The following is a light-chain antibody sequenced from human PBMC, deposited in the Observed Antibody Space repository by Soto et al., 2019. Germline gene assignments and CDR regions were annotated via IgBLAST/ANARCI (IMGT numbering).Light chain of an antibody. J-gene: IGKJ1*01. CDR2: SAS. V-gene: IGKV1-27*01. CDR3: QKYNSAPLT. Sequence: DIQMTRSPSSLSASVGDRVTITCRASQDISNYLAWYQQKPGKVPQLLIYSASTLQSGVPSRFSGSGSGTDFTLTINNLQPEDVATYYCQKYNSAPLTFGQGTKVDIK. CDR1: QDISNY.